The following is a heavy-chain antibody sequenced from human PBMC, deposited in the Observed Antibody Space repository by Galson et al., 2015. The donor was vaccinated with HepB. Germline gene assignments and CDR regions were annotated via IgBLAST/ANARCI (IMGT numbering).Heavy chain of an antibody. D-gene: IGHD3-22*01. V-gene: IGHV3-21*01. J-gene: IGHJ6*02. CDR2: ISSSSTYI. CDR3: ARFYDTGNYYSINYGMDV. CDR1: GFTFSSYN. Sequence: SLRLSCAASGFTFSSYNMNWVRQAPGKGLEWVSSISSSSTYIYYTDSVRGRFTISRDNAKNSLYLQMNSLRAEDTAVYYCARFYDTGNYYSINYGMDVWGQGTTVTVSS.